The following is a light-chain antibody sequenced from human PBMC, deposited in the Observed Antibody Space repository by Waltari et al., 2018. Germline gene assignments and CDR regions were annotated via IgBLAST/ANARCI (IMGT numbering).Light chain of an antibody. CDR2: SNN. CDR3: AAWDDSLNVL. CDR1: SSNIGSNT. J-gene: IGLJ2*01. V-gene: IGLV1-44*01. Sequence: QSVLTQPRSASGTPGQRVTISCSGSSSNIGSNTVNWYQQLPGTAPKLLIYSNNQRPSGVPDRFSGSKSGTSASLAISGLQSEDEADYYCAAWDDSLNVLFGGGTKLTVL.